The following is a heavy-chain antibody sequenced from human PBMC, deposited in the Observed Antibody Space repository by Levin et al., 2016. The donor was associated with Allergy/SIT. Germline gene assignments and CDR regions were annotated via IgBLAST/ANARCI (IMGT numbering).Heavy chain of an antibody. Sequence: SETLSLTCTVSGGSITSAYWSWIRQTPGKGLEWIAEVNHAGDTNNNPSFKSRVTVSLDTSKNQFSLKLTSVTAADTAVYYCARGKRGNWNSHSWWFDPWGQGSLVTVSS. D-gene: IGHD1-7*01. CDR2: VNHAGDT. CDR3: ARGKRGNWNSHSWWFDP. CDR1: GGSITSAY. V-gene: IGHV4-34*01. J-gene: IGHJ5*02.